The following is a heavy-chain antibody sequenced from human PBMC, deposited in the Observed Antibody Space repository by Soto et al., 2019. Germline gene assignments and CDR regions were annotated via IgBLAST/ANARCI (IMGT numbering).Heavy chain of an antibody. CDR3: ARALDYGDLKDY. Sequence: GGSMDLSSAASGVTFCSYAMHWVRKAPGKGLEWVAVISYDGSNKYYADSVKGRFTISRDNSKNTLYLQMNSLRAEDTAVYYCARALDYGDLKDYWGQGTLVTVSS. V-gene: IGHV3-30-3*01. CDR2: ISYDGSNK. J-gene: IGHJ4*02. CDR1: GVTFCSYA. D-gene: IGHD4-17*01.